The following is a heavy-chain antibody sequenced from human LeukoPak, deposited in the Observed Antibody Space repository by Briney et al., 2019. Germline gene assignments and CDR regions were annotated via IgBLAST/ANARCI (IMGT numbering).Heavy chain of an antibody. Sequence: GGSLRLSCVDSGFTFTNAWMSWVRQAPGKGLEWIGRIKSKADGETTNYAEPVRGRFTISRDDSKSAVYLQMNSLKIEDTAVYYCTTDLGTYYHGSQRLIPIDYWGQGTLVTVSS. CDR2: IKSKADGETT. J-gene: IGHJ4*02. D-gene: IGHD3-10*01. V-gene: IGHV3-15*01. CDR3: TTDLGTYYHGSQRLIPIDY. CDR1: GFTFTNAW.